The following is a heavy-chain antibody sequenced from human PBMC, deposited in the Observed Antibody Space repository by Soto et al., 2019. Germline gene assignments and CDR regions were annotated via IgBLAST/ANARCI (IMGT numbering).Heavy chain of an antibody. J-gene: IGHJ5*02. CDR1: GFTFSDYY. Sequence: QVQLVESGGGLVKPGGSLRLSCAASGFTFSDYYMSWIRQAPGRGLEWVSYISGSNNNIYYADSVKGRFTISRDNAKNSLYLQMNSLRAADTALYYSARADLLKSSGSTEGFDPWGQGTLVTVSS. CDR3: ARADLLKSSGSTEGFDP. V-gene: IGHV3-11*01. CDR2: ISGSNNNI. D-gene: IGHD3-10*01.